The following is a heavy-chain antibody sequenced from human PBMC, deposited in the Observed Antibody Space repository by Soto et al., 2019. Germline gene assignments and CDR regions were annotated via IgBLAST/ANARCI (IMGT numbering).Heavy chain of an antibody. D-gene: IGHD2-15*01. CDR1: GDTFSSYA. CDR3: SRERTPNYCSGGSCYLGWFDP. CDR2: IIPIFGTA. J-gene: IGHJ5*02. Sequence: QVQLVQSGAEVKKPGSSVKVSCKASGDTFSSYAISWVRQAPGQGLEWMGGIIPIFGTANYAQKFQGRVTITADESSSTAYRELSSLRSEDTAVYYCSRERTPNYCSGGSCYLGWFDPWGQGTLVTVSS. V-gene: IGHV1-69*01.